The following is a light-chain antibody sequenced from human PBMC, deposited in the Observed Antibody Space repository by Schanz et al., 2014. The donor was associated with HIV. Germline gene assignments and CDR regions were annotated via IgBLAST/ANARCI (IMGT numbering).Light chain of an antibody. CDR2: GAS. V-gene: IGKV3-20*01. J-gene: IGKJ1*01. CDR3: QQYGSSPWT. CDR1: QNINIY. Sequence: EIVLTQSPATLSLSPGEGATLSCRSSQNINIYLAWYQQKPGQAPRLLVYGASNRANGIPDRFSGSGSGTDFTLTISRLEPEDFAVYYCQQYGSSPWTFGQGTKVEIK.